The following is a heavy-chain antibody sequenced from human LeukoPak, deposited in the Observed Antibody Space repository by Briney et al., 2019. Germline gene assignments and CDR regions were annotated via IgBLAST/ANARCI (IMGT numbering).Heavy chain of an antibody. V-gene: IGHV3-23*01. CDR1: GFTFSSYT. CDR2: ITTSDGNT. CDR3: AKDGGLWVSAHWGDS. J-gene: IGHJ4*02. D-gene: IGHD7-27*01. Sequence: SGGSLRLSCAASGFTFSSYTMSWVRQDPGKWLEWVSTITTSDGNTYYADSVKGRFTVSRDNSKNTLFLQMNSLRAEDTAVYYCAKDGGLWVSAHWGDSWGRGTLVTVSS.